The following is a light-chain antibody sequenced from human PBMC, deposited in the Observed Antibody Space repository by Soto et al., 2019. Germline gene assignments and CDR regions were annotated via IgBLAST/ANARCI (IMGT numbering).Light chain of an antibody. Sequence: QSVLTQPPSASGSPGQSVTISCTGTSSDVGGYNYVSWYQQHPGKAPKLMIYEVSKRPSGVPDRFSGSKSGITAPLTVSGLQAEDEADYYCSSYAGSNYVFGTG. V-gene: IGLV2-8*01. J-gene: IGLJ1*01. CDR2: EVS. CDR1: SSDVGGYNY. CDR3: SSYAGSNYV.